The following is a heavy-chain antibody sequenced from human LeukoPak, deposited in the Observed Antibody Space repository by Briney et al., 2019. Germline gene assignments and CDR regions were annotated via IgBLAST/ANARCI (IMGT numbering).Heavy chain of an antibody. CDR1: GDSISSSFYY. CDR3: ARTSADSSYTMDV. V-gene: IGHV4-39*01. J-gene: IGHJ6*03. Sequence: PSETLSLTCTVFGDSISSSFYYWGWIRQPPGKRLEWIGSIYYSGSTYYNPSLKSRVIISVDTSNNQFSLKLSSVTAADTAVYYCARTSADSSYTMDVWGTGTAVTVSS. D-gene: IGHD2-15*01. CDR2: IYYSGST.